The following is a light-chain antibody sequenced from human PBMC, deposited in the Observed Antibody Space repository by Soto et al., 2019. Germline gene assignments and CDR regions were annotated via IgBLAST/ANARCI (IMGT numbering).Light chain of an antibody. CDR3: QQYNSYSPYI. V-gene: IGKV1-5*03. CDR1: QSISSW. Sequence: DIQMTQSPSTLSASVGDRVTITCRASQSISSWLAWYQQKPGKAPKLLIYKASSLESGLPSRFSGSGSGTEFTLTISSLQPDDFATYFCQQYNSYSPYIFGQGTKLEIQ. CDR2: KAS. J-gene: IGKJ2*01.